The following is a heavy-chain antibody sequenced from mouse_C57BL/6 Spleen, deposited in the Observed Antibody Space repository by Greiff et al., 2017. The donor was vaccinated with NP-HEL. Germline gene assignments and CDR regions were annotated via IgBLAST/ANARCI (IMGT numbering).Heavy chain of an antibody. J-gene: IGHJ2*01. D-gene: IGHD2-5*01. CDR3: ARYRSNYGFDY. CDR2: IYPGSGNT. Sequence: VQLQQSGAELVRPGASVKLSCKASGYTFTDYYINWVKQRPGQGLEWIARIYPGSGNTYYNEKFKGKATLTAEKSSSTAYMQLSSLTSEDSAVYFCARYRSNYGFDYWGQGTTLTVSS. V-gene: IGHV1-76*01. CDR1: GYTFTDYY.